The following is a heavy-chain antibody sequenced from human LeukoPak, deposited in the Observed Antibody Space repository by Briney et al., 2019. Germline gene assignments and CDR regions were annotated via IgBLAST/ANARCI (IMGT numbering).Heavy chain of an antibody. V-gene: IGHV3-74*01. CDR3: TRVFVGDEYSSSGY. Sequence: GGSLRLSCALSGVTFSSYWMSWVRQAPGKGLVWVSRINSDGSSTTYADSVKGRFTISRDNAKNTLYLQMNSLKVEDTAVYYCTRVFVGDEYSSSGYWGQGTLVTVSS. CDR1: GVTFSSYW. D-gene: IGHD6-13*01. CDR2: INSDGSST. J-gene: IGHJ4*02.